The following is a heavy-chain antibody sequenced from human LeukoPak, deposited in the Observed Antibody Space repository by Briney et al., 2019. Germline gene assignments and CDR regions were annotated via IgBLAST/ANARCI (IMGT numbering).Heavy chain of an antibody. CDR1: GYSISSGYY. D-gene: IGHD2-2*01. V-gene: IGHV4-38-2*02. CDR2: ICHSGST. J-gene: IGHJ5*02. Sequence: SETLSLTCTVSGYSISSGYYWGWIRQPPGKGLEWIGSICHSGSTYYNPSLKSRVTISVDTSKSQFSLKLSSVTAADTAVYYCARVMRKVPAAPFDPWGQGTLVTVSS. CDR3: ARVMRKVPAAPFDP.